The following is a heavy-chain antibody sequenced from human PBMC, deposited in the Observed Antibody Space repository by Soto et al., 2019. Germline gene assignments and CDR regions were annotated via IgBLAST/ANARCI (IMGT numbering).Heavy chain of an antibody. J-gene: IGHJ6*02. V-gene: IGHV1-24*01. CDR2: FDSEDGET. Sequence: QVQLVQSGAEVKKPGASVKVSCKVSGYTLTELSMHWVRQAPGKGLVRMGGFDSEDGETVYAQKFQGRVTMTEDTSTDTAYMELSSLRSEDTAVYYCATLNTVTNYYYGMDVWGQGTTVTVSS. CDR1: GYTLTELS. CDR3: ATLNTVTNYYYGMDV. D-gene: IGHD4-17*01.